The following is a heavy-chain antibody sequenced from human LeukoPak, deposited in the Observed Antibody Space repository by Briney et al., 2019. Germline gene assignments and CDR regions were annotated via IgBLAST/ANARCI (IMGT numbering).Heavy chain of an antibody. CDR1: GGTLNSFY. J-gene: IGHJ4*02. V-gene: IGHV4-59*12. D-gene: IGHD4-17*01. Sequence: PSETLSLTCTVCGGTLNSFYWTWIRQPPGKGLEFIGYVYYTGKTSYNPSLRSRVTMSVDTSKNQFSLRLRSVTAADTAVYFCARWNAVTTSLDHWGQGILVAVSS. CDR2: VYYTGKT. CDR3: ARWNAVTTSLDH.